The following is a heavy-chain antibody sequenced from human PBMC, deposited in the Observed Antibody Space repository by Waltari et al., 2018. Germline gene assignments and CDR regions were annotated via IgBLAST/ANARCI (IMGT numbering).Heavy chain of an antibody. CDR2: IQSEYNEGNT. D-gene: IGHD3-16*01. Sequence: EVQLVESGGALIQPGGSLRLSCAVSGFFVSSNYMTWVRQAPGKGRGWVSVIQSEYNEGNTHDADSVKGRFTISRDSSKNTVYLQLNNVRAEDTAVYFCARDRRYAHSRGYFDYWGRGTLVTVSA. J-gene: IGHJ4*02. V-gene: IGHV3-53*01. CDR1: GFFVSSNY. CDR3: ARDRRYAHSRGYFDY.